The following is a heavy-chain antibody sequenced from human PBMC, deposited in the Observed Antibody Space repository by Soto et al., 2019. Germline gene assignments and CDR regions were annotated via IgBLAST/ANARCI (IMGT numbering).Heavy chain of an antibody. V-gene: IGHV1-69*01. CDR3: ARDNLEDIDLRGYCFDS. J-gene: IGHJ4*02. CDR1: GATFSTSS. CDR2: IIPIFGTP. Sequence: QVQLEQSGAEVKKPGSSVKVSCKVSGATFSTSSISWVRQAPGQGLEWMGAIIPIFGTPNYAQEFQGRLTINADESTRTAYMELTTLGSQDTALYFCARDNLEDIDLRGYCFDSWGQGTLVTVSS. D-gene: IGHD3-3*01.